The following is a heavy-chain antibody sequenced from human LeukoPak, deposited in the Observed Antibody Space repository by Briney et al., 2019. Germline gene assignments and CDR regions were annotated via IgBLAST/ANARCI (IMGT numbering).Heavy chain of an antibody. CDR2: IRYDGSNK. Sequence: SGGSLRLSCAASGFTFSSYCMRWVRQAPGKGLERVAFIRYDGSNKYYADSVKERFTISRDNSKNTLYLQMNSLRAEDTAVYYCAKVADYYDSSGSGSAFDIWGQGTMVTVSS. V-gene: IGHV3-30*02. J-gene: IGHJ3*02. D-gene: IGHD3-22*01. CDR1: GFTFSSYC. CDR3: AKVADYYDSSGSGSAFDI.